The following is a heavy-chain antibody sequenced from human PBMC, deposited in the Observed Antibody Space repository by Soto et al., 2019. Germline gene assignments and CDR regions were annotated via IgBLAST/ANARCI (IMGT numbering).Heavy chain of an antibody. CDR1: GFTFSSSV. V-gene: IGHV3-23*01. CDR3: ANEEYDYFDY. Sequence: GGSLRLACAASGFTFSSSVMAGACQAPGKGLEWVSAISGSGSCTYYADSVKGRFTISRDNSKNTLYLQMNSLRAEDTAVYYCANEEYDYFDYWGQGTLVTVSS. CDR2: ISGSGSCT. D-gene: IGHD2-2*01. J-gene: IGHJ4*02.